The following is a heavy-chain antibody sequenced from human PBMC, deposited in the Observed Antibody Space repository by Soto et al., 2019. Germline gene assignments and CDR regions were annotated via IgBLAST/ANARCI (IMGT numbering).Heavy chain of an antibody. J-gene: IGHJ1*01. CDR1: GGTFSSYA. CDR3: ARERDGSSWSSAESLQY. V-gene: IGHV1-69*05. D-gene: IGHD6-13*01. Sequence: SVKVSCKASGGTFSSYAISWVRQAPGQGLEWMGGIIPIFGTANYAQKFQGRVTMTTDTSTSTAYMELRSLRSDDTAVFYCARERDGSSWSSAESLQYWGQGTLVTVSS. CDR2: IIPIFGTA.